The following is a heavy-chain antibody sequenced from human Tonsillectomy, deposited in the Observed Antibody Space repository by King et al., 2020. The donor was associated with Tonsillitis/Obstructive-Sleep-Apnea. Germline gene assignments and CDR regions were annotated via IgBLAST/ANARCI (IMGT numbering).Heavy chain of an antibody. Sequence: VQLVESGGGVVQPGRSLRLSCAASGFTFSSYGMHWVRQAPGKGLEWVAVIWYDGSNKYYADSVKGRFTISRDNSKNTLYLQMNSLRAEDTAVYYCARDADMGFGADYWGQGTLVTVSS. V-gene: IGHV3-33*01. CDR3: ARDADMGFGADY. CDR1: GFTFSSYG. D-gene: IGHD3-10*01. CDR2: IWYDGSNK. J-gene: IGHJ4*02.